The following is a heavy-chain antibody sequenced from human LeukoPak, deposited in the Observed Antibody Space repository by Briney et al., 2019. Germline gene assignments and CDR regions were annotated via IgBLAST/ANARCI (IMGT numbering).Heavy chain of an antibody. V-gene: IGHV3-7*01. J-gene: IGHJ4*02. Sequence: PGGSLRLSCTASGFTLSSFWMTWVRQAPGKGREWVANINRDGSQTYYVDSVKGRSTISRDNAQNSLYLQMSSLRAEDTAVYYCARVDNYGGNPPDYWGQGTLVTVSS. CDR3: ARVDNYGGNPPDY. CDR2: INRDGSQT. D-gene: IGHD4-23*01. CDR1: GFTLSSFW.